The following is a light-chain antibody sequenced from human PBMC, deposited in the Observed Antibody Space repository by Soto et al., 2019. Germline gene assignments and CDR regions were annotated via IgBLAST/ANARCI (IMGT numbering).Light chain of an antibody. CDR3: QQYGSSRWT. CDR2: DAS. Sequence: EIVLTQSPGTLSLSPGDRGTLSCRASQSVSNSFLAWYQQRPGQAPRLLIYDASSRATDIPDRFSGSGSGTDFTLTISRLEPEDFAVYYCQQYGSSRWTFGQGTKLEIK. V-gene: IGKV3-20*01. CDR1: QSVSNSF. J-gene: IGKJ1*01.